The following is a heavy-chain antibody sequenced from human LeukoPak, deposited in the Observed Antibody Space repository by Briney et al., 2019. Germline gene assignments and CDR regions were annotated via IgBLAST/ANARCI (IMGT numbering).Heavy chain of an antibody. Sequence: SQTLSLTCAITGDSVSSNSAAWNWIRQSPSRGLEWLGRTYYSSKWYNDYAVSVKSRITINPDTSKNQFSLQLNSVTPEDTAVYYCARDFYPATVTTYYGMDVWGQGTTVTVSS. CDR2: TYYSSKWYN. CDR3: ARDFYPATVTTYYGMDV. D-gene: IGHD4-17*01. V-gene: IGHV6-1*01. J-gene: IGHJ6*02. CDR1: GDSVSSNSAA.